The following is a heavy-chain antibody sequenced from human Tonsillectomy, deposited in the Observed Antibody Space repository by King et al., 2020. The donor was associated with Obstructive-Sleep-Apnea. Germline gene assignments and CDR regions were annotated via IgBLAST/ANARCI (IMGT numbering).Heavy chain of an antibody. CDR3: AREPRGQEYTMDV. D-gene: IGHD2/OR15-2a*01. CDR2: IFNIGSA. CDR1: GGSINSRTYY. V-gene: IGHV4-31*03. Sequence: QVQLQESGPGLVKPSQTLSLTCTVSGGSINSRTYYWRWIRQLPGKGLELIGSIFNIGSAYYNPTLKSRVIFSIDASKNLLSLNLTSVTAADTAVYYCAREPRGQEYTMDVWGQGTTVTVSS. J-gene: IGHJ6*02.